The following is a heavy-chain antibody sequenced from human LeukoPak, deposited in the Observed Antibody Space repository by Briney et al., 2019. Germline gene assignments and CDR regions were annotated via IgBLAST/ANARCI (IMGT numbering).Heavy chain of an antibody. V-gene: IGHV1-8*01. D-gene: IGHD2-2*02. CDR2: MNPNSGNR. J-gene: IGHJ2*01. CDR1: GSTFTSYD. Sequence: GASVKLSCKASGSTFTSYDINWVRHGTGQGLEWMGWMNPNSGNRGYSQKFQGRVTMTRNTSISTAYMELSSLRSEDTAVYYCARLGGYQLLYRFGYWYFVLWGRGTLVTVPS. CDR3: ARLGGYQLLYRFGYWYFVL.